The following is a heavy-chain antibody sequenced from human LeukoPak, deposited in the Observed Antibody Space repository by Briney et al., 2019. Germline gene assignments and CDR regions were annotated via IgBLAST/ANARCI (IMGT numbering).Heavy chain of an antibody. V-gene: IGHV1-2*06. J-gene: IGHJ4*02. D-gene: IGHD3-22*01. CDR2: INPNSGGT. Sequence: ASVKVSCKASGYTFTGYYMHWVRQAPGQGLEWMGRINPNSGGTTYAQKFQGRAIMTRDTSISTAYMELSRLRSDDTAVYYCARDTLYDSSGYYYPHFDYWGQGTLVTVSS. CDR3: ARDTLYDSSGYYYPHFDY. CDR1: GYTFTGYY.